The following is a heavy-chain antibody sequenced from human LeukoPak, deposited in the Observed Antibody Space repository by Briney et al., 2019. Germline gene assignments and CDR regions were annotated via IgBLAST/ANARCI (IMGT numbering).Heavy chain of an antibody. V-gene: IGHV3-21*06. CDR1: GFTFNTYS. J-gene: IGHJ4*02. CDR2: IDSSGGYM. Sequence: GGSLRLSCEASGFTFNTYSMNWARQAPGKGLEWVSSIDSSGGYMFYADSVKGRFIISRDNAKDSLYLQMNSLRVEDMAVYYCLRGDRRDYWGQGTLVTVSS. CDR3: LRGDRRDY.